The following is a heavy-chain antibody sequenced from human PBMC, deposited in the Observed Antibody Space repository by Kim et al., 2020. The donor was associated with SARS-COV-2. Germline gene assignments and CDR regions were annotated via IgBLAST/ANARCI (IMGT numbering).Heavy chain of an antibody. CDR1: GFTFSSYD. Sequence: GGSLRLSCAASGFTFSSYDMHWVRQATGKGLEWVSAIGTAGDTYYPGSVKGRFTISRENAKNSLYLQMNSLRAGDTAVYYCARGGLLRGKRDIVVVPAAMSGQQLANYYFDYWGQGTLVTVSS. CDR3: ARGGLLRGKRDIVVVPAAMSGQQLANYYFDY. D-gene: IGHD2-2*01. J-gene: IGHJ4*02. V-gene: IGHV3-13*01. CDR2: IGTAGDT.